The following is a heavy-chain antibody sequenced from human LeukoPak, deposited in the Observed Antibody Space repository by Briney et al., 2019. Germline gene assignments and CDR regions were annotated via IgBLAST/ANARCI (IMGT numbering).Heavy chain of an antibody. D-gene: IGHD6-19*01. V-gene: IGHV4-4*07. Sequence: SETLSLTCTVSGGSISSYYWSWIRQPAGKGLEWIGRMYTSGSTNYNPSLKSRVTMSVDTSKKQFSLKLSSVTAADTAVYYCARGIAVAGTGYYGMDVWGQGTTVTVSS. CDR2: MYTSGST. J-gene: IGHJ6*02. CDR1: GGSISSYY. CDR3: ARGIAVAGTGYYGMDV.